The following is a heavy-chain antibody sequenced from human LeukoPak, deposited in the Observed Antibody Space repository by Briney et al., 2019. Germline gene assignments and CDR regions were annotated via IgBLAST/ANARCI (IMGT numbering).Heavy chain of an antibody. CDR1: GYTFTSYG. CDR3: AREAAAQIRDAFDI. Sequence: ASVKVSCKASGYTFTSYGINWVRQAPGQGLEWMGWISTYNGDTNYAQKLQDRVTMTTDTSTSTAYMELRSLRSDDTAVYYCAREAAAQIRDAFDIWGQGTMVTVSS. V-gene: IGHV1-18*01. D-gene: IGHD6-13*01. CDR2: ISTYNGDT. J-gene: IGHJ3*02.